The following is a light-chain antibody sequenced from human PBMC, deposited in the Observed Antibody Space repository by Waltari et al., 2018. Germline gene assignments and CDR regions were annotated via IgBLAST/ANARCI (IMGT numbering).Light chain of an antibody. J-gene: IGKJ1*01. CDR3: QKYGTLPAT. Sequence: EIVLTQSPGTLSLSPGERATLSCRANQSVSRWLAWYQQKPGQPSRLLIYGASSRATGIPDRFSGSGSGTDFSLTISRLEPEDFAVYYCQKYGTLPATFGQGTRVEVK. V-gene: IGKV3-20*01. CDR2: GAS. CDR1: QSVSRW.